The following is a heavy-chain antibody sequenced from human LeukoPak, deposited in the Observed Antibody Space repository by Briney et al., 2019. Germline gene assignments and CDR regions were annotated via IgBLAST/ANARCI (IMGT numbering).Heavy chain of an antibody. V-gene: IGHV1-46*01. D-gene: IGHD3-10*01. CDR1: GYTFTSYY. Sequence: ASVKVSCKASGYTFTSYYMHWVRQAPGQGLEWMGIINPSGGSTSYAQKFQGRVTMTRDMSTSTVYMELSSLRSEDTAVYYCARQGDHTMVRGVSDYWGQGTLVTVSS. CDR2: INPSGGST. CDR3: ARQGDHTMVRGVSDY. J-gene: IGHJ4*02.